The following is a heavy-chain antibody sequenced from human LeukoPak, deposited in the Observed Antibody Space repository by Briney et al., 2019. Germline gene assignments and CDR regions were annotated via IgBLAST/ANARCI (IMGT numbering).Heavy chain of an antibody. CDR2: IYYSGST. CDR3: ARFGDCSGGSCRSSASFDL. Sequence: SETLSLTCTVSGGSISSYYWSWIRQPPGKGLQWFGSIYYSGSTYCNPSLKSRVTISVDPSNNQFSLRLTSVTAADTAIYYCARFGDCSGGSCRSSASFDLWGRGTLVTVFS. D-gene: IGHD2-15*01. V-gene: IGHV4-39*07. J-gene: IGHJ2*01. CDR1: GGSISSYY.